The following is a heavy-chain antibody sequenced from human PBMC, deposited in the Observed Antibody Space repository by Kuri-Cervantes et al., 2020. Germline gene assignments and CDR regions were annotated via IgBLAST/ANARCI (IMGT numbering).Heavy chain of an antibody. Sequence: ASVKVSCKASGYTFTGYYMHWVRQAPGQGLEWMGWINPNSGGTNYAQKFQGRVTMTTDTSTSTAYKELRSLRSDDTAVYYCARMIAYGSGSRFREDVWGQGTTVTVSS. V-gene: IGHV1-2*02. CDR2: INPNSGGT. J-gene: IGHJ6*02. D-gene: IGHD3-10*01. CDR1: GYTFTGYY. CDR3: ARMIAYGSGSRFREDV.